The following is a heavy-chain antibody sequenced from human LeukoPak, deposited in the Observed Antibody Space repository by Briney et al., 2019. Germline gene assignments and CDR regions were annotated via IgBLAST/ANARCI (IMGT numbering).Heavy chain of an antibody. CDR3: ARETKDIYSPSWGLYDTYYYIDA. Sequence: PSQTLSLTCAVSPGSMDSGLYYWTWIRQPAGKGLEWIVRISNNGGTAYNPSLRSRVTITLDTSNNHLSLKVTSVPAADTAVYYCARETKDIYSPSWGLYDTYYYIDAWGKGTTVTVSS. CDR2: ISNNGGT. CDR1: PGSMDSGLYY. D-gene: IGHD5/OR15-5a*01. J-gene: IGHJ6*03. V-gene: IGHV4-61*02.